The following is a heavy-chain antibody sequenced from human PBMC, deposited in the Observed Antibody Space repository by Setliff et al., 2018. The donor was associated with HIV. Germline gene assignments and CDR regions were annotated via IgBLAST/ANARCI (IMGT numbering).Heavy chain of an antibody. CDR2: IYTTGST. V-gene: IGHV4-4*09. J-gene: IGHJ3*02. CDR1: GDSISNYY. CDR3: AREHCSGGSCNGFDI. D-gene: IGHD2-15*01. Sequence: SETLSLTCTVSGDSISNYYWSWVRQPPGKGLEWIGYIYTTGSTNYNPSLKSRVTMSVDTSKNQFSLRLTSVTAADTAVYSCAREHCSGGSCNGFDIWGQGTMVTVSS.